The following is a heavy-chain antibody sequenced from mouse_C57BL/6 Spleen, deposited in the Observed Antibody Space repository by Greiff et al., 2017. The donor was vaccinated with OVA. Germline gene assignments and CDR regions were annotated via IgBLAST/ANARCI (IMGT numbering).Heavy chain of an antibody. Sequence: VQLKQSGPELVKPGASVKISCKASGYSFTDYNMNWVKQSNGKSLEWIGVINPNYGTTSYNQKFKGKATLTVDQSSSTAYMQLNSLTSEDSAVYYCARGYYCGSSLSYWYFDVWGTGTTVTVSS. CDR3: ARGYYCGSSLSYWYFDV. J-gene: IGHJ1*03. CDR1: GYSFTDYN. CDR2: INPNYGTT. D-gene: IGHD1-1*01. V-gene: IGHV1-39*01.